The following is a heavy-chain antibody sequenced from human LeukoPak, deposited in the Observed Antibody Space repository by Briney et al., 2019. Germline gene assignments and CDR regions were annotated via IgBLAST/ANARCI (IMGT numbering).Heavy chain of an antibody. CDR3: ARTTAATGTAPLDY. D-gene: IGHD1-1*01. J-gene: IGHJ4*02. V-gene: IGHV1-2*02. CDR2: INPNSGGT. Sequence: ASVKVSCKASGYTFTIYYIHWVRQAPRQGLEWMGWINPNSGGTNYAQTFEGRVTMTRDTSISTAYMELTGLRSDDTAVYSCARTTAATGTAPLDYWGQGTLVTVSS. CDR1: GYTFTIYY.